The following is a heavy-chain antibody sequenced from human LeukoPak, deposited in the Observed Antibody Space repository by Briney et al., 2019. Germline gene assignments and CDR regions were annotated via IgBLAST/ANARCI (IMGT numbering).Heavy chain of an antibody. J-gene: IGHJ4*02. CDR1: GYTFTGYY. Sequence: ASVKVSCKASGYTFTGYYMHWVRQAPGQGLVWMGGIIPIFATPNYAQKFQGRVTITADKSTSTAYMELSSLRFEDTAVYYCARDLRGSSSGSDFDYWGQGTLVTVSS. CDR2: IIPIFATP. V-gene: IGHV1-69*06. CDR3: ARDLRGSSSGSDFDY. D-gene: IGHD6-6*01.